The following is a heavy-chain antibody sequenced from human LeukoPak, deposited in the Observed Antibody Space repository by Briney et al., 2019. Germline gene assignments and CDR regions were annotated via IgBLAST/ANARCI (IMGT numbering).Heavy chain of an antibody. V-gene: IGHV1-2*02. Sequence: ASVKVSCKASGYTFTSYGISWVRQAPGQGLEWMGWINSNSGGTNFAQKFQGRVTMTRDTSISTAYMELSRLRYDDTAVYYCARPSTTVTTPVDYWGQGTLVTVSS. CDR3: ARPSTTVTTPVDY. CDR2: INSNSGGT. J-gene: IGHJ4*02. CDR1: GYTFTSYG. D-gene: IGHD4-17*01.